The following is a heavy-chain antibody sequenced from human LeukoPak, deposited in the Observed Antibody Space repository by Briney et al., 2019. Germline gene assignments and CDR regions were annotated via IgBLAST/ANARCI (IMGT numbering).Heavy chain of an antibody. D-gene: IGHD3-22*01. CDR1: GGSISSGGYY. CDR3: AREDDSSGSLDY. CDR2: IYYSGST. V-gene: IGHV4-31*03. Sequence: SQTLSLTCTVSGGSISSGGYYWSWIRQHTGKGLEWIGYIYYSGSTYYNPSLKSRVTISVDTSENQFSLKLSSVTAADTAVYYCAREDDSSGSLDYWGQGTLVTVSS. J-gene: IGHJ4*02.